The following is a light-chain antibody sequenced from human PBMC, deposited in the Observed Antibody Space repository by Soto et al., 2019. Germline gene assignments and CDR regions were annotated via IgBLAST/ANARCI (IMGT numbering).Light chain of an antibody. V-gene: IGKV3D-15*01. CDR2: GAS. J-gene: IGKJ1*01. CDR1: QSVRSH. Sequence: EIVMTQSPATLSLSPGDRATLSCRASQSVRSHLAWFQQKPGQAPRLLIYGASSRATGIPDRFSGGGSGTEFTLTISSLQSEDFAVYHCQQYHNLPPWTFGQGTKVDI. CDR3: QQYHNLPPWT.